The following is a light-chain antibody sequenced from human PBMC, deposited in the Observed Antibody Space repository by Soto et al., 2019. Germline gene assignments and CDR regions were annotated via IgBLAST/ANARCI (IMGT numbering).Light chain of an antibody. CDR1: HRVRSN. V-gene: IGKV3-15*01. J-gene: IGKJ4*01. CDR3: QQYGTSPLT. CDR2: AAS. Sequence: ETVMTQSPVTLSLSQGDRATLSCRASHRVRSNLAWYQQKPGQPPRLLIYAASTRATGIPARFSGSGSGTEFTLTISRLEPEDFAVYYCQQYGTSPLTFGGGTKVDIK.